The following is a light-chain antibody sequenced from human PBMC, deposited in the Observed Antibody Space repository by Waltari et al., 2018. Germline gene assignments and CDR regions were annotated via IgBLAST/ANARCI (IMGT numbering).Light chain of an antibody. V-gene: IGLV5-45*01. Sequence: QAVLTQPPSLSASPGAPASLTCTLRSGINIGSHWTHCCQQKPGSPPQFLLRFKSDTDKQKGSGVPSRFSGSKDASANAGILLISGLQSEDEADYYCMIWHSSAVVFGGGTKLTVL. CDR1: SGINIGSHW. CDR3: MIWHSSAVV. CDR2: FKSDTDK. J-gene: IGLJ2*01.